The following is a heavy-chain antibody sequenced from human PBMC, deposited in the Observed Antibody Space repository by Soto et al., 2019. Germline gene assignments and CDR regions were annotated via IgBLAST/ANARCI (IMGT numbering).Heavy chain of an antibody. Sequence: QVKLVQSGTEVREPGASVKVSCKSSGYTFTTYHINWVRQATGQGLEWMGSMDPNSGHTVFAQKFQGRVTMTSSTSISTAYMELSSLISDDTAIYYCARAHDSGDVDYWGQGTLVTVSS. CDR3: ARAHDSGDVDY. D-gene: IGHD4-17*01. CDR2: MDPNSGHT. V-gene: IGHV1-8*01. J-gene: IGHJ4*02. CDR1: GYTFTTYH.